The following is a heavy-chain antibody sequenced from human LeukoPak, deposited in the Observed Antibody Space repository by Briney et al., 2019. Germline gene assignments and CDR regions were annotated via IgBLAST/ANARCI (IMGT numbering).Heavy chain of an antibody. V-gene: IGHV4-59*01. CDR1: GCSISSYY. J-gene: IGHJ6*02. D-gene: IGHD1-14*01. CDR2: IYYSGST. CDR3: ARTNVGNPYYYGMDV. Sequence: NPSETLSLTCTVSGCSISSYYWSWIRQPPGKGLEWIGYIYYSGSTNYNPSLKSRVTISVDTSKNQFSLKLSSVTAADTAVYYCARTNVGNPYYYGMDVWGQGTTVTVSS.